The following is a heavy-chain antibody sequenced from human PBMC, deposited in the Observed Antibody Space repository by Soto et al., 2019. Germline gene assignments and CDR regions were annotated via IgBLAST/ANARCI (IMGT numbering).Heavy chain of an antibody. CDR2: IYYSGST. CDR1: GGSISSSSYY. CDR3: ARRLYYDSSGFEGGGMDV. V-gene: IGHV4-39*01. J-gene: IGHJ6*02. D-gene: IGHD3-22*01. Sequence: QLQLQESGPGLVKPSETLSLTCTVSGGSISSSSYYWGWIRQPPGKGLEWIGSIYYSGSTYYNPSLKSRVTISVDTSTNQFSLKLSSGTAADTAVYYCARRLYYDSSGFEGGGMDVWGQGTTVTVSS.